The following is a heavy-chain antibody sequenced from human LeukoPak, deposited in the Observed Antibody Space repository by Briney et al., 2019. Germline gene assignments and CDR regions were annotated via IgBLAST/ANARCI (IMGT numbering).Heavy chain of an antibody. V-gene: IGHV4-59*01. CDR2: IYYSGST. J-gene: IGHJ4*02. CDR1: GGSIRNYY. CDR3: VRDRRDSSGYYKYYFDY. Sequence: SETLSLTCTVSGGSIRNYYWSWIRQPPRKGLEWIGYIYYSGSTNYNPSLKSRVTISVDTSKNQFSLKLSSVSAADTAVYYCVRDRRDSSGYYKYYFDYWGQGTLVTVSS. D-gene: IGHD3-22*01.